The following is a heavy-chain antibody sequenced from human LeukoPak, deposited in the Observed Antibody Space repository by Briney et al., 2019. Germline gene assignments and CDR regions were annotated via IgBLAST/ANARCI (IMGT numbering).Heavy chain of an antibody. CDR2: ISSSSSYI. J-gene: IGHJ3*02. D-gene: IGHD6-19*01. Sequence: GGSLRLSCAASGFTFSSYSMNWVRQAPGKGLEWVSSISSSSSYIYYADSVKGRFTISRDNAKNSLYLQMNSLRAEDTAVYYCARDPKGGSGWFDAFDIWGQGTMVTVSS. V-gene: IGHV3-21*01. CDR3: ARDPKGGSGWFDAFDI. CDR1: GFTFSSYS.